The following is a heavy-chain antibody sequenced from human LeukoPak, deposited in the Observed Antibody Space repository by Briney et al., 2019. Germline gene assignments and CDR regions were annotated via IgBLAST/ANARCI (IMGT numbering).Heavy chain of an antibody. J-gene: IGHJ4*02. CDR1: GFTFSDYY. V-gene: IGHV3-11*06. CDR3: ARDSPGGSSSRTDY. D-gene: IGHD6-13*01. CDR2: ISSGSSYT. Sequence: GGSLRLSCAASGFTFSDYYMSWIRQAPGKGLEWVSYISSGSSYTNYADSVKGRFTISRDNAKNSLYLQMNSLRAEDTAVYYCARDSPGGSSSRTDYRGQGTLVTVSS.